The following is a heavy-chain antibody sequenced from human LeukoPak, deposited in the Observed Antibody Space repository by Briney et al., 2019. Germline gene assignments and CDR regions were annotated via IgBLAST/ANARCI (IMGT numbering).Heavy chain of an antibody. CDR1: GFTFSDYN. CDR2: ISRSSYYT. V-gene: IGHV3-21*01. Sequence: PGGSLRLSCAASGFTFSDYNMNWVRQAPGKGLEWVSSISRSSYYTYYTDSVKGRFTISRDNAKNSLYLQMNSLRAEDTAVYYCARDPPLVSGPVYYYYYMDVWGKGTTVTVSS. D-gene: IGHD5/OR15-5a*01. CDR3: ARDPPLVSGPVYYYYYMDV. J-gene: IGHJ6*03.